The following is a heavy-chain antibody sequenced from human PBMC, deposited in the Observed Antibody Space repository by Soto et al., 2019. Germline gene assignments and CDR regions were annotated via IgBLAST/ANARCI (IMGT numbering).Heavy chain of an antibody. CDR1: GGSIRNVY. CDR3: ARAHAPTLPFDY. CDR2: IFHSGNA. D-gene: IGHD2-15*01. V-gene: IGHV4-59*01. Sequence: SETLSLTCTVSGGSIRNVYWSWIRQPPGKGLEWIGFIFHSGNAKYNPSLKSRVTMSVDTSKNQFSLSLDSVTAADTAVYFCARAHAPTLPFDYRGQGTLVTV. J-gene: IGHJ4*02.